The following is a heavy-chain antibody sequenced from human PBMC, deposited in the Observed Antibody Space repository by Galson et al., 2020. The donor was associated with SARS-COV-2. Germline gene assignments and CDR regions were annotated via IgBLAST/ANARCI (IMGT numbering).Heavy chain of an antibody. CDR2: IYYRGST. D-gene: IGHD3-10*01. J-gene: IGHJ5*02. V-gene: IGHV4-59*01. CDR1: GGSISSNY. Sequence: KASETLSLTCTVSGGSISSNYWSWIRQPPGKGLEWIGYIYYRGSTNYNPSLTSRVTMSVDTSKNQCSLKISSVTAADTAVYYCARELVYNWFDPWGQGTLVTVSS. CDR3: ARELVYNWFDP.